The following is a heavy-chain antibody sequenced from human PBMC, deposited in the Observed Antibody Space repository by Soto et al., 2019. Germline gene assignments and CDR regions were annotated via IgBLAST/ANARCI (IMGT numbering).Heavy chain of an antibody. CDR3: ARERGSFWFDP. V-gene: IGHV3-53*01. Sequence: GXSLRLSCAASGFTVSSNYISWVRQAPGKGLEWVSVIYSGGSTYYADSVKGRFTISRDNSKNTLYLQMKSLRAEDTAVYYCARERGSFWFDPWGQGTLVTVSS. J-gene: IGHJ5*02. D-gene: IGHD3-10*01. CDR1: GFTVSSNY. CDR2: IYSGGST.